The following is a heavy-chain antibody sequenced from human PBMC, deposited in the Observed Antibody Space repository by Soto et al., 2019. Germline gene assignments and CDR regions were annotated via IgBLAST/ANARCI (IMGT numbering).Heavy chain of an antibody. CDR3: ATLGGETFGTADFDY. V-gene: IGHV3-21*01. CDR1: GFTFSSYN. D-gene: IGHD3-16*01. Sequence: PGGSLRLSCAASGFTFSSYNMNWVRQAPGKGLEWVSAIGVSHTHIYYADSVKGRFTISRDDAKNSLYLQMNSLRAEDTAVYYCATLGGETFGTADFDYWGPGILVTVSS. J-gene: IGHJ4*02. CDR2: IGVSHTHI.